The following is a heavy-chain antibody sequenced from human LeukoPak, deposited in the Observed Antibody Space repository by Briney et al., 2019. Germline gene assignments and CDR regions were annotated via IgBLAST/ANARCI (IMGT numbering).Heavy chain of an antibody. CDR1: GFTFSSYS. CDR2: ISSSSSSI. Sequence: PGGSLGLSCAASGFTFSSYSMNWVRQAPGKGLEWVSYISSSSSSIFYADSVKGRFTISRDNGKNSLYLQMNSLRDEDTAVYYCARVSCSGGTCYSGPWWFDPWGQGTLVTVSS. CDR3: ARVSCSGGTCYSGPWWFDP. J-gene: IGHJ5*02. V-gene: IGHV3-21*01. D-gene: IGHD2-15*01.